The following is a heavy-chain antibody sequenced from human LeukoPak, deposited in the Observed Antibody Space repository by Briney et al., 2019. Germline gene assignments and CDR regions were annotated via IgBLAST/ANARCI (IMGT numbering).Heavy chain of an antibody. V-gene: IGHV3-48*04. CDR3: ASAKYGYSSSTGFDY. J-gene: IGHJ4*02. Sequence: GGSLRLSCAASGFTFSSYSMNWVRQAPGKGLEWVSYISSSSSTIYYADSVKGRFTISRDNAKNSLYLQMNSLRAEDTAVYYCASAKYGYSSSTGFDYWGQGTLVTVSS. D-gene: IGHD5-18*01. CDR2: ISSSSSTI. CDR1: GFTFSSYS.